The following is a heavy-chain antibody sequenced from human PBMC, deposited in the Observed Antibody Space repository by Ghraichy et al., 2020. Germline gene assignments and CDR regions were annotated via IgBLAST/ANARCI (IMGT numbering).Heavy chain of an antibody. CDR3: ARVYGSGWYGDAFDI. Sequence: GGSLRLSCAASGFTFSDYYMSWIRQAPGKGLEWVSYISSSGSTIYYAGSVKGRFTISRDNAKNSLYLQMNSLRAEDTAVYYCARVYGSGWYGDAFDIWGQGTMVTVSS. V-gene: IGHV3-11*01. D-gene: IGHD6-19*01. CDR1: GFTFSDYY. CDR2: ISSSGSTI. J-gene: IGHJ3*02.